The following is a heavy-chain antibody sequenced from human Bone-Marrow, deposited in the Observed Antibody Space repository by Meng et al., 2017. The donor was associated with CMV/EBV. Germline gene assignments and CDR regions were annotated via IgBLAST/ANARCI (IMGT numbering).Heavy chain of an antibody. Sequence: GESLKISCAASGFTFSSYSMNWVRQAPGKGLEWVSSISSSSSYIYYADSVKGRFTISRDNSKNTLYLQMNSLRAEDTAVYYCARARPGILLWFGELSSQPLDYWGQGTLVTVSS. CDR2: ISSSSSYI. CDR3: ARARPGILLWFGELSSQPLDY. V-gene: IGHV3-21*01. CDR1: GFTFSSYS. J-gene: IGHJ4*02. D-gene: IGHD3-10*01.